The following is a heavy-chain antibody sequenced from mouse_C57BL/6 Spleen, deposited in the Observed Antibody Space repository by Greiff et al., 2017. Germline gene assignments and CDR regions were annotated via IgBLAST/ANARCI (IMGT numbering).Heavy chain of an antibody. CDR2: IYPSDSET. V-gene: IGHV1-61*01. D-gene: IGHD1-1*01. J-gene: IGHJ2*01. Sequence: QVQLQQPGAELVRPGSSVKLSCKASGYTFTSYWMDWVKQRPGQGLEWIGNIYPSDSETHYNQKFKDKATLTVDKSSSTAYMQLSSLTSEDSAVYYCARWDYYGSSYGYWGKGTTLTVSS. CDR3: ARWDYYGSSYGY. CDR1: GYTFTSYW.